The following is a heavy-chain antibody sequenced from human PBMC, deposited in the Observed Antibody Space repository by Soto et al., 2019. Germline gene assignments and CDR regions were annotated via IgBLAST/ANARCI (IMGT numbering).Heavy chain of an antibody. Sequence: PSETLSLTCTVSGDSIRSYYWSWIRQPPGKGLEWIGYISYTGSTHYNPSLKSRVTISADTSKNQLSLKLSSVTTADTARYNCGREGVAAPYYYSVMDVWGQGSTGTVS. J-gene: IGHJ6*02. V-gene: IGHV4-59*01. CDR1: GDSIRSYY. CDR2: ISYTGST. D-gene: IGHD2-15*01. CDR3: GREGVAAPYYYSVMDV.